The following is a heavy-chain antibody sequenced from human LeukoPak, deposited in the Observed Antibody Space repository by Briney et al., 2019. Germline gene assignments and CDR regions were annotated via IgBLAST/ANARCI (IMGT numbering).Heavy chain of an antibody. V-gene: IGHV1-18*01. Sequence: EASVKVSCKASGYSFSSYGISWVRQAPGQGLEWMGWIAAYTGNTNYAQIPQGRVTMTPDTSTSTAYMELRSLRSDDTAVYYCARLIYGIYYYGMDIWGQGTTVTVSS. J-gene: IGHJ6*02. CDR3: ARLIYGIYYYGMDI. CDR2: IAAYTGNT. D-gene: IGHD4-17*01. CDR1: GYSFSSYG.